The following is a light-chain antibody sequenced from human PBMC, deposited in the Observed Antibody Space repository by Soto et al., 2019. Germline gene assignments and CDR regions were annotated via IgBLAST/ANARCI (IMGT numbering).Light chain of an antibody. CDR2: RTS. Sequence: EIVMTQSPATLSVSPGERATLSCRASQSISSNLAWYQQKPGQAPRLLMFRTSSRATGFPARFSGSGSGTEFNLTISSLQSEDFGVYYCQQYNSWPPITFGQGTRLEI. V-gene: IGKV3-15*01. CDR3: QQYNSWPPIT. J-gene: IGKJ5*01. CDR1: QSISSN.